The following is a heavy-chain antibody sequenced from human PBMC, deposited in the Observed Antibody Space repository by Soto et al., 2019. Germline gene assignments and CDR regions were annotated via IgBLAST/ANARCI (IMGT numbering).Heavy chain of an antibody. CDR3: ATGTTLWLFETTGWFDP. V-gene: IGHV4-39*01. J-gene: IGHJ5*02. CDR1: CGSISSSSYY. CDR2: IYYSGST. Sequence: PLQILSLTCTVACGSISSSSYYWVCIHQPPGKGLEWIGSIYYSGSTYYNPSLKSRVTISVDTSKNQFSLKLSSVTAADTAVYYCATGTTLWLFETTGWFDPWGQGTLVTVSS. D-gene: IGHD5-18*01.